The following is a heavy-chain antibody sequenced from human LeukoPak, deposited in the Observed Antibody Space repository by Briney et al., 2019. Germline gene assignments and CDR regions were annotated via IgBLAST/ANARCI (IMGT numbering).Heavy chain of an antibody. CDR2: ISAYNGNT. J-gene: IGHJ3*02. CDR1: GYTFTSYD. CDR3: ARDCITGTTCHDAFDI. V-gene: IGHV1-18*01. Sequence: ASVKVFCKASGYTFTSYDISWVRQAPGQGLEWMGWISAYNGNTNYAQKLQGRVTMTTDTSTSTAYMELRSLRSDDTAVYYCARDCITGTTCHDAFDIWGQGTMVTVSS. D-gene: IGHD1-20*01.